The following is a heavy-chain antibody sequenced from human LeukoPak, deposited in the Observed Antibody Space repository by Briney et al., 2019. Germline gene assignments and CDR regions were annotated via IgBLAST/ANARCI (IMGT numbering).Heavy chain of an antibody. D-gene: IGHD6-13*01. CDR1: GFTFDDYA. V-gene: IGHV3-43D*03. CDR3: AKPGGYGSRLVPYYYYYYMDV. J-gene: IGHJ6*03. Sequence: PGGSLRLSCAASGFTFDDYAMHWVRQAPGKGLEWVSLISWDGGSTYYADSVKGRFTISRDNSKNSLYLQMNSLRAEDTALYYCAKPGGYGSRLVPYYYYYYMDVWGKGTTVTVSS. CDR2: ISWDGGST.